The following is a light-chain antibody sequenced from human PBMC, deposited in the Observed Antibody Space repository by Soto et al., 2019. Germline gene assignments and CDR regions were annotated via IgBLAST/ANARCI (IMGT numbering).Light chain of an antibody. J-gene: IGKJ3*01. CDR2: GAS. V-gene: IGKV3-15*01. CDR1: QGVSSN. Sequence: EIVMTQSPATLSVSPGERATLSCRASQGVSSNLAWYQQKPGQAPRLLIFGASARATGIPARFSGSGSGTEFTLTISSLQSEDFAVYYCQQSNNWPFTFGPGTKVDIK. CDR3: QQSNNWPFT.